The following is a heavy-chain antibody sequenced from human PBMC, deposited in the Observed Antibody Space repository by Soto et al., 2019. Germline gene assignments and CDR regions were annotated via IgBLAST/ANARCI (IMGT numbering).Heavy chain of an antibody. CDR3: ARGTVATTVFDY. J-gene: IGHJ4*02. CDR1: GYTFTSYG. Sequence: QVQLVQSGAEVKKAGASVKVSCKASGYTFTSYGISWVRQAPGQGREWMGWIRAYNGNPNYAQKLQGRVTMTTDTSTSAAYMELRRLRSDDTAVYYCARGTVATTVFDYWGQGTLVTVSS. CDR2: IRAYNGNP. D-gene: IGHD5-12*01. V-gene: IGHV1-18*01.